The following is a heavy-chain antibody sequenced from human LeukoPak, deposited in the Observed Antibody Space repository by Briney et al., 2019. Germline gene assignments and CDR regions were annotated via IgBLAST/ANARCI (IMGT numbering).Heavy chain of an antibody. D-gene: IGHD5-18*01. CDR1: GFTFRNFW. CDR2: IKQDGSEK. J-gene: IGHJ4*02. V-gene: IGHV3-7*03. CDR3: AKRIQLWIGCLDY. Sequence: GGSLCLSCAVSGFTFRNFWMSWVRQAAGKGLEWVANIKQDGSEKHYVDSVKGRFTISRDNAKNTLYLQLSSLRAEDTAVYYCAKRIQLWIGCLDYWGQGTLVTVSS.